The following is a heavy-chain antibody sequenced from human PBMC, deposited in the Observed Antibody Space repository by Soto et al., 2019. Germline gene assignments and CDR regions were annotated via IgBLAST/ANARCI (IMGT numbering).Heavy chain of an antibody. Sequence: SETLSLACTVSGGSISSYYWSWIRQPPGKGLEWIGYIYYSGSTNYNPSLKSRVTISVDTSKNQFSLKLSSVTAADTAVYYCARDGGYCSSTSCRGYYYYYGMDVWGQGTTVTVSS. CDR1: GGSISSYY. D-gene: IGHD2-2*01. V-gene: IGHV4-59*01. J-gene: IGHJ6*02. CDR2: IYYSGST. CDR3: ARDGGYCSSTSCRGYYYYYGMDV.